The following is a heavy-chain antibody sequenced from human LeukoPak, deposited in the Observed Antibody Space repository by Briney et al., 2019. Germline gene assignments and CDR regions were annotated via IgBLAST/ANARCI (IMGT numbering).Heavy chain of an antibody. CDR2: IYCTGTT. Sequence: KASETLSLTCTVSGDSISSSTYYWGWIRQPPGKGLEWIGSIYCTGTTYHNPSFKSRVTISVDTSKNQFSLKLSSVTAADTAVYYCARGMRTFDYWGQGTLVTVSS. J-gene: IGHJ4*02. CDR1: GDSISSSTYY. V-gene: IGHV4-39*01. CDR3: ARGMRTFDY.